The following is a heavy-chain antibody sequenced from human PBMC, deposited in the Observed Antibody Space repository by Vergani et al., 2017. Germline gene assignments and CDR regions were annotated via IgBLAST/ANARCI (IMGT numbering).Heavy chain of an antibody. D-gene: IGHD3-22*01. Sequence: EVQLLESGGGLVQPGGSLRLSCAASGFTFSSYAMSWVRQAPGKGLEWVSAISGSGGSTYYADSVKGRFTISRDNSKNTLYLQMNSLRAEDTAVYYCAKWRGTYYYDSSGYYSPHRAVRNYDYMDVWGKGTTVTVSS. V-gene: IGHV3-23*01. CDR2: ISGSGGST. J-gene: IGHJ6*03. CDR1: GFTFSSYA. CDR3: AKWRGTYYYDSSGYYSPHRAVRNYDYMDV.